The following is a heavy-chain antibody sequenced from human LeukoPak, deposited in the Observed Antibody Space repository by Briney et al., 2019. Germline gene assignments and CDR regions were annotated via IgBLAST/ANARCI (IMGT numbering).Heavy chain of an antibody. CDR1: GFTFSTYS. J-gene: IGHJ4*02. D-gene: IGHD3-22*01. CDR3: ARVYTSGYSLDY. V-gene: IGHV3-48*04. CDR2: ITRSSNTI. Sequence: GGSLRLSCAASGFTFSTYSMNWVRQAPGKGLEWISYITRSSNTIHYADSVKGRFTVSRDNAKNSLSLQMNSLGAEDTAVYYCARVYTSGYSLDYWGQGTLVTVSS.